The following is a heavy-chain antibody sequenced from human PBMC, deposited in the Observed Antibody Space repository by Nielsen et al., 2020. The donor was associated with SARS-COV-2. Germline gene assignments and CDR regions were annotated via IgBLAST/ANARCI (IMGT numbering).Heavy chain of an antibody. CDR3: KHYYDMDV. CDR1: GFNFDDAI. J-gene: IGHJ6*02. Sequence: GESLKISCAASGFNFDDAIIHWVRQASGKGLEWVVRIRSKTNNYETSYAASVKGRFTISSDESKNRAYLQMSRLKTDDTAVYYCKHYYDMDVWGPGTTVTVSS. D-gene: IGHD2-21*01. V-gene: IGHV3-73*01. CDR2: IRSKTNNYET.